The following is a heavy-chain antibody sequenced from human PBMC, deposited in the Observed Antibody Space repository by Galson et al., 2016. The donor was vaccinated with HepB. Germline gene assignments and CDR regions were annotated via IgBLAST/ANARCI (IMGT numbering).Heavy chain of an antibody. V-gene: IGHV3-23*01. D-gene: IGHD1-14*01. CDR1: GFTFSDSY. CDR3: ARCLQDITGDDAFDI. J-gene: IGHJ3*02. CDR2: ISGGGGLT. Sequence: SLRLSCAASGFTFSDSYMNWIRQAPGKGLEWVSGISGGGGLTHYRHSVRGRFTISRDNSKDTLYLQMINLRAEDTAIYYCARCLQDITGDDAFDIWGRGTMVTVSP.